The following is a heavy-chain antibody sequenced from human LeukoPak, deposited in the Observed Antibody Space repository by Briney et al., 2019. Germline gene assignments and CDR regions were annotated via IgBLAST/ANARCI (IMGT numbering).Heavy chain of an antibody. J-gene: IGHJ5*02. V-gene: IGHV4-34*01. CDR3: ARARWGAPVDP. Sequence: TSETLSLTCAVYGGSFSGYYWSWIRQPPGKGLEWIGEINHSGSTNYNPSLKSRVTISVDTSKNQFSLKLSSVTAADTAVYYCARARWGAPVDPWGQGTLVTVSS. CDR2: INHSGST. D-gene: IGHD1-26*01. CDR1: GGSFSGYY.